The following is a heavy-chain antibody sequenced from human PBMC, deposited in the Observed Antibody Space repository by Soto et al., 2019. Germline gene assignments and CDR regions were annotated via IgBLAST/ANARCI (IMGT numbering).Heavy chain of an antibody. CDR2: TYYRSKWYN. V-gene: IGHV6-1*01. J-gene: IGHJ5*02. D-gene: IGHD6-13*01. CDR3: AREEVSSSWYGVNWFDP. Sequence: SQTLSLTGAISGDSVSSNTAAWNWIRQSPSRGLEWLGRTYYRSKWYNDYAVSVKSRITINPDTSKNQFSLQLNSVTPEDTAVYYCAREEVSSSWYGVNWFDPWGQGTLVTVSS. CDR1: GDSVSSNTAA.